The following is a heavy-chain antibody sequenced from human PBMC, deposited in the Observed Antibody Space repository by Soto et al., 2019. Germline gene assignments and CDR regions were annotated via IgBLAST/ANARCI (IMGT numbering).Heavy chain of an antibody. CDR1: GGTFSSYA. J-gene: IGHJ4*02. CDR2: IIPIFGTA. V-gene: IGHV1-69*13. CDR3: ARDLAAAGKGFDY. D-gene: IGHD6-13*01. Sequence: ASVKVSCKASGGTFSSYAISWVRQAPGQGLEWMGGIIPIFGTANYAQKFQGRVTITADGSTSTAYMELSSLRAEDTAVYYCARDLAAAGKGFDYWGQGTLVTVSS.